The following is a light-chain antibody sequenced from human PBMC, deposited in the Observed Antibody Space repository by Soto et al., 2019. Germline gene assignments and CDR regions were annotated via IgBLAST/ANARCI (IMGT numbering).Light chain of an antibody. Sequence: EIVMTQSPAALSVSPGERATLSCRASQSVSSRLAWYQQKPGQAPRLLIHDASTRATGIPARFSGSGSGTEFTLTISSLQSEDFAVYYCQQYIKCPTFGQGTKV. J-gene: IGKJ1*01. CDR3: QQYIKCPT. CDR1: QSVSSR. CDR2: DAS. V-gene: IGKV3-15*01.